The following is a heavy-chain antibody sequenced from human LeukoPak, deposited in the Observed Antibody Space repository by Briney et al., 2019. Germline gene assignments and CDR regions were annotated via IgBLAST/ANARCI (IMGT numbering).Heavy chain of an antibody. J-gene: IGHJ4*02. D-gene: IGHD3-10*01. CDR1: GFTFSSYA. V-gene: IGHV3-23*01. CDR2: ISGSGGST. Sequence: GSLRLSCAASGFTFSSYAMSWVRQAPGKGLEWVSAISGSGGSTYYADSVKGRFTISRDNSKNTLYLQMNSLRAEDTAVYYCAKDRGVYGSGSSSYYFDYWGQGTLVTVSS. CDR3: AKDRGVYGSGSSSYYFDY.